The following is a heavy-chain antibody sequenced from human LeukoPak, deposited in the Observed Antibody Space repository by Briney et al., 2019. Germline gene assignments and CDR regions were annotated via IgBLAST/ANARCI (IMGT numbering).Heavy chain of an antibody. CDR2: IKQDESET. D-gene: IGHD1-26*01. J-gene: IGHJ4*02. CDR3: ANALGAHYFDY. V-gene: IGHV3-7*05. Sequence: GGSLRLSCAASGFTFSNYWMIWLRQAPGKGLEWVANIKQDESETYYVDSVRGRFSISRDNAKNSLYLQMNSLRAEDTAVYYCANALGAHYFDYWGQGTLVSVSS. CDR1: GFTFSNYW.